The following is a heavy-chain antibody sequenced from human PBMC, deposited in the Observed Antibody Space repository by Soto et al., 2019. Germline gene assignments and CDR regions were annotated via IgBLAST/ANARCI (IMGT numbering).Heavy chain of an antibody. CDR3: ARKGYIGTFGLDV. J-gene: IGHJ6*02. D-gene: IGHD5-12*01. CDR2: ISISKGKT. CDR1: CYTFITYD. V-gene: IGHV1-18*01. Sequence: QVQLVQSGAEGKRPGASVKVSCKASCYTFITYDVAWVRRAPVQGLQWMGWISISKGKTYYEQSLQGRVKMTTDTVTTTAYMEVRSLRSDDTAVYYCARKGYIGTFGLDVWGQGTTVTFPS.